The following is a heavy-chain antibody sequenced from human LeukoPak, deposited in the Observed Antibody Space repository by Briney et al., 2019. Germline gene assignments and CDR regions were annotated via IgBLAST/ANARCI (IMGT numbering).Heavy chain of an antibody. D-gene: IGHD3-9*01. CDR1: GFTFSSYA. CDR3: AKEAVDYDILTGYYTTGYFDY. CDR2: ISGSGGNT. V-gene: IGHV3-23*01. Sequence: GESLRLSCAASGFTFSSYAMSWIRQAPGKGLEWVSGISGSGGNTYYADSVKGRFTISRDNSKNTLYLQMSSRRAEDTAVYYCAKEAVDYDILTGYYTTGYFDYWGQGTLVTVSS. J-gene: IGHJ4*02.